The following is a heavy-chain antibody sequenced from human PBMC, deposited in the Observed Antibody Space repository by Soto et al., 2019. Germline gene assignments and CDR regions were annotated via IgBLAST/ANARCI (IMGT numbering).Heavy chain of an antibody. CDR3: ARVMVVMTTVTGYFDY. CDR1: GFTVSSNY. J-gene: IGHJ4*02. Sequence: EVQLVESGGGLVQPGGSLRLSFEASGFTVSSNYMSWVGQAPGKGLEGVSVIYSGGSTYYADSVKGGFTISRDNSKNTRYLQMNSLRAEDTAVYYCARVMVVMTTVTGYFDYWGQGTLVTVSS. D-gene: IGHD4-17*01. CDR2: IYSGGST. V-gene: IGHV3-66*01.